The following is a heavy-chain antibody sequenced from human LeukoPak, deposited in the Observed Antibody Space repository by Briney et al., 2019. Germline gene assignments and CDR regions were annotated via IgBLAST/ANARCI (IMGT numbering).Heavy chain of an antibody. J-gene: IGHJ4*02. V-gene: IGHV4-61*02. CDR1: GGSISSGNYY. Sequence: SETLSLTCTVSGGSISSGNYYWSWIRQPAGKGLEWIGRIYTSGSTSYNPSLKSRVTISVDTSKNQFSLKLSSVTAADTAVYYCVRDQGFFDYWGQGTLVTVSS. CDR2: IYTSGST. CDR3: VRDQGFFDY.